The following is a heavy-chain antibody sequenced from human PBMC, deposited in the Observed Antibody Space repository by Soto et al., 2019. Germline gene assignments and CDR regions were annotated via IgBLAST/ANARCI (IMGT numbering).Heavy chain of an antibody. J-gene: IGHJ3*02. CDR1: GGSISSGGYY. Sequence: QVQLQTSGPGLVKPSQTLSLTCTVSGGSISSGGYYWSWIRQHPGKGLEWIGYIYYSGSTYYNPALKNRVTISLDTSKNQFSRKLSSVTAAETAVYYCARDSEGAFDIWGQGTMVTVSS. V-gene: IGHV4-31*03. CDR3: ARDSEGAFDI. CDR2: IYYSGST.